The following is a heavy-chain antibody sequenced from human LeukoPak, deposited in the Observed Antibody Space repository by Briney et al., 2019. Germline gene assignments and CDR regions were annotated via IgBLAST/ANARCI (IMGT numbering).Heavy chain of an antibody. CDR2: ISGSGGST. Sequence: PVGALRLSCAASGYTFSSYAVSCGPDAPGEGLWRGSAISGSGGSTYYADSVKGRFTISRDNSKNTLYLQMNSLTAEDTAVYYCVDVVVPAAMGYWGQGTLVTVSS. V-gene: IGHV3-23*01. CDR1: GYTFSSYA. D-gene: IGHD2-2*01. J-gene: IGHJ4*02. CDR3: VDVVVPAAMGY.